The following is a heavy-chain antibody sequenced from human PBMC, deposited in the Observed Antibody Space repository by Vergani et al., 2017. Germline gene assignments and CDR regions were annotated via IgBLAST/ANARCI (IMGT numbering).Heavy chain of an antibody. Sequence: EVQLVESGGGLVQPGGSLRLSCAASGFTFSSYSMNWVRQAPGKGLEWVSYISSSSSYIYYADSVKGRFTISRDNAKNSLYLQMNSLRAEDTAVYYCASQLAITMVRGVIGWFDPWGQGTLVTVSS. CDR1: GFTFSSYS. CDR2: ISSSSSYI. CDR3: ASQLAITMVRGVIGWFDP. D-gene: IGHD3-10*01. V-gene: IGHV3-21*05. J-gene: IGHJ5*02.